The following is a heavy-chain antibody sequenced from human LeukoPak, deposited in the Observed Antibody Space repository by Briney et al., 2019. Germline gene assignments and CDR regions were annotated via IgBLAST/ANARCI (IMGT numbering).Heavy chain of an antibody. CDR2: INSDGSST. V-gene: IGHV3-74*01. CDR3: ARGRRDGYNVFDY. D-gene: IGHD5-24*01. J-gene: IGHJ4*02. CDR1: GFTFSHYG. Sequence: GGSLRLSCTASGFTFSHYGMHWVRQAPGKGLVWVSRINSDGSSTTYADSVKGRFTISRDNAKNTLYLQMNSLRAEDTAVYYCARGRRDGYNVFDYWGQGSLVTVSS.